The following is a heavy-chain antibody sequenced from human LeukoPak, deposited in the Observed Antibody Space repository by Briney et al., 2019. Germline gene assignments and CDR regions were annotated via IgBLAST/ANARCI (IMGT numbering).Heavy chain of an antibody. CDR3: AKVEDHDILTGYWDYYYYMDV. Sequence: GGSLRPSCAASGFTFSSYGMHWVRQAPGKGLEWVAFIRYDGSNKYYADSVKGRFTISRDNSKNTLYLQMNSLRAEDTAVYYCAKVEDHDILTGYWDYYYYMDVWGKGTTVTISS. D-gene: IGHD3-9*01. CDR1: GFTFSSYG. J-gene: IGHJ6*03. CDR2: IRYDGSNK. V-gene: IGHV3-30*02.